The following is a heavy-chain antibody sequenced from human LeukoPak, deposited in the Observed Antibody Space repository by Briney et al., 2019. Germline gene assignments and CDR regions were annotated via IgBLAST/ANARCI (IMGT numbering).Heavy chain of an antibody. CDR1: GGSISSSSYY. Sequence: PSETLSLTCTVSGGSISSSSYYWGWIRQPPGKGLEWIGSIYYSGSTYYNPSLKSRVTISLDTSKNQFSLKLSSVTAADTAVYYCAREVAGTPLVDYWGQGTLVTVSS. CDR2: IYYSGST. V-gene: IGHV4-39*07. CDR3: AREVAGTPLVDY. J-gene: IGHJ4*02. D-gene: IGHD6-19*01.